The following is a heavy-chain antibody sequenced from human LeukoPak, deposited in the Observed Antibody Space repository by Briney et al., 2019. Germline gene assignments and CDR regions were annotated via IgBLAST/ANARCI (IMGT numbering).Heavy chain of an antibody. CDR2: INPNSGGT. CDR1: EYTFTGYY. Sequence: ASVKVSCKASEYTFTGYYLHWVRQTPGQGLEWMGWINPNSGGTKCTKRFQGRVTMTSDTSISTAYMEVTRLTSDDTAVYYCARGGEEWELHGWFDPWGQGALVTVSS. J-gene: IGHJ5*02. D-gene: IGHD1-26*01. CDR3: ARGGEEWELHGWFDP. V-gene: IGHV1-2*02.